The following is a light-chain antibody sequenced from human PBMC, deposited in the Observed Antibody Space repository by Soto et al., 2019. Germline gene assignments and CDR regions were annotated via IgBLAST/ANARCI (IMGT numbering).Light chain of an antibody. J-gene: IGKJ4*01. CDR2: DAS. CDR3: QQRNSWPLT. CDR1: QSISKD. V-gene: IGKV3-11*01. Sequence: EIVLTQSPATLSLSPGERATLSCRASQSISKDLAWYQQKPGQAPRVLIYDASNRATVVPARFSGSGYGTDFTLTISSPEPEDFAVYYFQQRNSWPLTFGGGTKVEIK.